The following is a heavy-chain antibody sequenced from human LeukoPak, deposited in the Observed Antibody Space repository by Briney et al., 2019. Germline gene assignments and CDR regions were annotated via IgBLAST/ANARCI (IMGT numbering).Heavy chain of an antibody. CDR2: IIPILGIA. J-gene: IGHJ3*02. CDR1: GGTFSSYT. Sequence: ASVKVSCKASGGTFSSYTISWVLQAPGQGLESMGSIIPILGIANYAQTFQGRVTITADKSTSTVYVELSSLRSEDTAVYYCARDEVVTATDAFDIWGQGTMVTVSS. D-gene: IGHD2-21*02. CDR3: ARDEVVTATDAFDI. V-gene: IGHV1-69*04.